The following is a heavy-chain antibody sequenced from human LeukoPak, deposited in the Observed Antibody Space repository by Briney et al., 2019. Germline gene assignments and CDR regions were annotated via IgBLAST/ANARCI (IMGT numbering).Heavy chain of an antibody. CDR1: GGSTSSSNYY. V-gene: IGHV4-39*01. J-gene: IGHJ5*02. D-gene: IGHD6-19*01. Sequence: SETLSLTCTVSGGSTSSSNYYWGWIRQPPGKGLEWIGSIYYSGNTYYNPSLKSRVTIFVDTSKSQFSLKLSSVTAADTAMYYCARHHRQWLPPNWFDPWGQGTLVTVSS. CDR3: ARHHRQWLPPNWFDP. CDR2: IYYSGNT.